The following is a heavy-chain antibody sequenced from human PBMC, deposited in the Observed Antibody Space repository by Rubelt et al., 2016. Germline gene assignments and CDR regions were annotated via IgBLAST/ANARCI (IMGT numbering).Heavy chain of an antibody. CDR1: A. J-gene: IGHJ4*02. D-gene: IGHD3-22*01. CDR3: ARDTYYYDSSGYPSYYFDY. Sequence: AMHWVRQAPGKGLEWVAVISYDGSNKYYADSVKGRFTISRDNSKNTLYLQMNSLRAEDTAVYYCARDTYYYDSSGYPSYYFDYWGQGTLVTVSS. V-gene: IGHV3-30*04. CDR2: ISYDGSNK.